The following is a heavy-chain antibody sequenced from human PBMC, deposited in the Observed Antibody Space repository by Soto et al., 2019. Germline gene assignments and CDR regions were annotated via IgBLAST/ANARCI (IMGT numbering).Heavy chain of an antibody. CDR3: AKAEWEPTVGYFDY. D-gene: IGHD1-26*01. V-gene: IGHV3-23*01. CDR1: GFTFSSYA. CDR2: ISGSGGST. Sequence: LRLSCAASGFTFSSYAMSWVRQAPGKGLEWVSAISGSGGSTYYADSVKGRFTISRDNSKNTLYLQMNSLRAEDTAVYYCAKAEWEPTVGYFDYWGQGTLVTVSS. J-gene: IGHJ4*02.